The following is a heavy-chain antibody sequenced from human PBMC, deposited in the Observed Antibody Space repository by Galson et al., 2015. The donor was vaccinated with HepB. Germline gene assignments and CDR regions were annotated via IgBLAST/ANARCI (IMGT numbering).Heavy chain of an antibody. Sequence: SLRLSCAASGFTFSSYGMHWVRQAPGKGLEWVAVISYDGSNKYYADSVKGRFTISRDNSKNTLYLQTNSLRAEDTAVYYCAKSSVVRVPAAIRSAYYYYYMDVWGKGTTVTVSS. CDR2: ISYDGSNK. D-gene: IGHD2-2*02. J-gene: IGHJ6*03. CDR1: GFTFSSYG. V-gene: IGHV3-30*18. CDR3: AKSSVVRVPAAIRSAYYYYYMDV.